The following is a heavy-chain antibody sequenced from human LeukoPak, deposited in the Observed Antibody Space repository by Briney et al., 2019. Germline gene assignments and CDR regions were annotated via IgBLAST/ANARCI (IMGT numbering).Heavy chain of an antibody. V-gene: IGHV4-59*01. D-gene: IGHD6-19*01. CDR1: GGSLNSYY. CDR3: AKGGHSSGWFNWFDP. CDR2: LFYTGST. Sequence: SETLSLTCTVSGGSLNSYYWNWIRQSPGKGLEGIGYLFYTGSTNYNPSLKSRVTISADTSKNLFSLKLKSVTAADTAIYYCAKGGHSSGWFNWFDPWGQGALVIVSS. J-gene: IGHJ5*02.